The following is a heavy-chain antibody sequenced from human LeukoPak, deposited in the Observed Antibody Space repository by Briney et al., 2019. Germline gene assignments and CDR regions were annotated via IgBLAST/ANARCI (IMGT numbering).Heavy chain of an antibody. Sequence: SETLSLTCAVYGGSFSGYYWSWIRQPPGKGLEWIGEINHSGSTNYNPSLKSRVTISVDTSKNQFSLKLSSVTAADTAVYYCARGAIFGVAGDWFDPWGQGTLVTVSS. V-gene: IGHV4-34*01. CDR2: INHSGST. CDR3: ARGAIFGVAGDWFDP. J-gene: IGHJ5*02. CDR1: GGSFSGYY. D-gene: IGHD3-3*01.